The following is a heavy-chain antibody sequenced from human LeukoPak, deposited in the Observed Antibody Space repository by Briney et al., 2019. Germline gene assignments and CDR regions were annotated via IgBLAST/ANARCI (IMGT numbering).Heavy chain of an antibody. CDR3: ARDLVWRISGWIYNWFDP. D-gene: IGHD6-19*01. V-gene: IGHV4-61*02. CDR1: GGSISSGSYY. CDR2: VYSSGST. Sequence: PSQTLSLTCTVSGGSISSGSYYWSWIRQPAGKGLEWIGRVYSSGSTDYNPSLKSRLSISVDTPKIQFSLRLSSVTVADTAVYYCARDLVWRISGWIYNWFDPWGQGTLVTVSS. J-gene: IGHJ5*02.